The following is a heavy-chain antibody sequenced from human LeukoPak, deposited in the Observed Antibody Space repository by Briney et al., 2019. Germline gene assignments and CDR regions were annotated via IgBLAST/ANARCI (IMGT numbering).Heavy chain of an antibody. CDR3: ARGGQGYCSTSTCFLFDF. CDR2: ISDDGNNR. J-gene: IGHJ4*02. V-gene: IGHV3-30*04. Sequence: GGSLRLSCAASGFPFNLYSIHWVRQAPGEGLEWVALISDDGNNRNYADSVKGRFTVSRDSSKNALFLQMNSLRAEDTAVYYCARGGQGYCSTSTCFLFDFWGQGDLVIVSS. CDR1: GFPFNLYS. D-gene: IGHD2-2*01.